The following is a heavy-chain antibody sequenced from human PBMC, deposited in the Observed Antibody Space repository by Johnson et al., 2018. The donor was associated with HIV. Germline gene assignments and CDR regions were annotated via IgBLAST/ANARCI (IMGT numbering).Heavy chain of an antibody. CDR1: GFTFSDYS. D-gene: IGHD1-1*01. CDR2: ISNDGSNT. J-gene: IGHJ3*02. V-gene: IGHV3-30*01. Sequence: QVQLVESGGGLVQPGMSQRLSCAASGFTFSDYSMHWVRQAPGKGLEWVAIISNDGSNTYFADSVKGRFTISRDNFKNTVYLQMNSLRTVDTAVYYCARGYTWNDVSIWGQGTMVTVSS. CDR3: ARGYTWNDVSI.